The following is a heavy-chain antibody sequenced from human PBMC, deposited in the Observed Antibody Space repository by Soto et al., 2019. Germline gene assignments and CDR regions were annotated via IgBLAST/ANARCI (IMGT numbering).Heavy chain of an antibody. D-gene: IGHD1-26*01. Sequence: GGSLRLSCAASGFTFDNYAMNWVRQAPGKGLEWVSGITGSGENTYYADSVKGRFTISRDNSKNTLYVQLSSLRVEDTAIYYCAKVSLGATTITDFYYYGMDVWGQGTMVTVSS. CDR3: AKVSLGATTITDFYYYGMDV. CDR1: GFTFDNYA. CDR2: ITGSGENT. J-gene: IGHJ6*02. V-gene: IGHV3-23*01.